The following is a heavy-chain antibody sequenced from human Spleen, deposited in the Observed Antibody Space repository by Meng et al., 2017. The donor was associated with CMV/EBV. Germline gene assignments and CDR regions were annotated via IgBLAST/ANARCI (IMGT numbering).Heavy chain of an antibody. CDR3: ARDHYDSSGYYLP. D-gene: IGHD3-22*01. CDR1: GGSISSSSYY. V-gene: IGHV4-39*07. J-gene: IGHJ5*02. CDR2: IYYSGST. Sequence: SETLSLTCTVSGGSISSSSYYWGWIRQPPGKGLEWIGSIYYSGSTYYNPSLKSRVTISVDTSKNQFSLKLSSVTAADTAVYYCARDHYDSSGYYLPWGQGTLVTVSS.